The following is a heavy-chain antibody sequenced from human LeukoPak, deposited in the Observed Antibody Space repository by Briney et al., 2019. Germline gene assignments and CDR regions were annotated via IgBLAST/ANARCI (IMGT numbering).Heavy chain of an antibody. D-gene: IGHD6-19*01. CDR2: IYYSGST. V-gene: IGHV4-39*01. CDR3: AISAMAGTGFDY. CDR1: GGSISSSSYY. J-gene: IGHJ4*02. Sequence: SETLSLTCTVSGGSISSSSYYWGWIRQPPGKGLEWIGSIYYSGSTYYNPSLKSRVTISVDTSKNQFSLKLSSVTAADTAVYYCAISAMAGTGFDYWGQGTLVTVSS.